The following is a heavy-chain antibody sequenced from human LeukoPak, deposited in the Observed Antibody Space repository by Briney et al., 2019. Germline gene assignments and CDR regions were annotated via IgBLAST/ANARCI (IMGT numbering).Heavy chain of an antibody. V-gene: IGHV4-39*01. J-gene: IGHJ4*02. CDR1: GGSISSSSYY. CDR2: IYYSGST. CDR3: ARPGDRGGFDY. D-gene: IGHD7-27*01. Sequence: SETLFLTCTVSGGSISSSSYYWGWIRQPPGKGLEWIGSIYYSGSTYYNPSLKSRVTISVDTSKNQFSLKLSSVTAADTAVYYCARPGDRGGFDYWGQGTLVTVSS.